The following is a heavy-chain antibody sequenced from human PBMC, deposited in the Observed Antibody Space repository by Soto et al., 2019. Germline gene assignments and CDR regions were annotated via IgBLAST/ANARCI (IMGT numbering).Heavy chain of an antibody. CDR2: ISSSSSYI. CDR1: GFTFSSYS. J-gene: IGHJ6*02. V-gene: IGHV3-21*01. D-gene: IGHD3-9*01. Sequence: SLRLSCAASGFTFSSYSMNWVRQAPGKGLEWVSSISSSSSYIYYADSVKGRFTISRDNAKNSLYLQMNSLRAEDTAVYYCARDQNYDILTGYSSLDYYYYGMDVWGQGTTVTVSS. CDR3: ARDQNYDILTGYSSLDYYYYGMDV.